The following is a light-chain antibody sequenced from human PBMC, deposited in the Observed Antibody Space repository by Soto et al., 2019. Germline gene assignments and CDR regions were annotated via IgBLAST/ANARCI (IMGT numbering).Light chain of an antibody. Sequence: DIQMTQSPFTLSASVGDRVTITCRASQNINKRLAWHQQKPGKAPKLLIYDASRLETGVPSRFSGSGLGTDFAFTISSLQPDDFATYFCQQYENLPPTFGGGAKA. CDR2: DAS. CDR3: QQYENLPPT. CDR1: QNINKR. J-gene: IGKJ4*01. V-gene: IGKV1-33*01.